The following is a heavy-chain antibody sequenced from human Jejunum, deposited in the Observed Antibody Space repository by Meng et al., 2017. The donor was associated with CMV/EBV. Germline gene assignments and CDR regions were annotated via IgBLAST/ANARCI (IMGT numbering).Heavy chain of an antibody. CDR2: ISHGAMHS. D-gene: IGHD1-26*01. CDR1: FKSYT. CDR3: AREIVGATRREAYYFAT. V-gene: IGHV3-30*14. Sequence: FKSYTMHWVRQAPGKGLEWVAVISHGAMHSYYSESVRGRFIISRDNSKDTLYLQMNGLRRDDAAVYFCAREIVGATRREAYYFATWGQGTAVTVSS. J-gene: IGHJ4*02.